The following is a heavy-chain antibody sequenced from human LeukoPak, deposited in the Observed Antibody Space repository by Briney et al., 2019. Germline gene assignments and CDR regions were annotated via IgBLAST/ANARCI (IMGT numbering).Heavy chain of an antibody. Sequence: ASVKVSCKASGGTFSSYAISWVRQAPGQGLEWMGGIIPIFGTANYAQKFQGRVTITADESTSTAYMELSSLRSEDTAVYYCAAGSGSSDAFDIWGQGTMVTVSS. V-gene: IGHV1-69*13. J-gene: IGHJ3*02. CDR1: GGTFSSYA. CDR2: IIPIFGTA. D-gene: IGHD1-26*01. CDR3: AAGSGSSDAFDI.